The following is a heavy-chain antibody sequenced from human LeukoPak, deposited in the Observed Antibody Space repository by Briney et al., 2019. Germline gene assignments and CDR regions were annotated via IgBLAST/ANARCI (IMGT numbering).Heavy chain of an antibody. CDR3: ARDAPQVPAAGVLAS. CDR2: MYSRGDT. D-gene: IGHD6-13*01. Sequence: GGSLRLSCSASGFISSTWSVNWVRQAPGKGLEWVSVMYSRGDTYYADSVKGRFTFSRDISKNTLYLQMNGLRTEDTAMYYCARDAPQVPAAGVLASWGQGTLVTVSS. J-gene: IGHJ5*02. V-gene: IGHV3-53*01. CDR1: GFISSTWS.